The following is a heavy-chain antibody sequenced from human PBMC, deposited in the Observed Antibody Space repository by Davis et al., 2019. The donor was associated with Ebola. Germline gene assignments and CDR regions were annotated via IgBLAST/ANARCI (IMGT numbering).Heavy chain of an antibody. Sequence: SGPTLVKPTQTLTLTCSFSGFSLSTTGMCVSWIRQPPGKALEWLARIDWDDDKHYSTSLKTRLTISKDTSKNQVLLTMANMDPVDTATYYCARAGEGIGEVTVGDHWGQGTLVTVSS. CDR3: ARAGEGIGEVTVGDH. CDR1: GFSLSTTGMC. CDR2: IDWDDDK. J-gene: IGHJ4*02. D-gene: IGHD3-16*02. V-gene: IGHV2-70*11.